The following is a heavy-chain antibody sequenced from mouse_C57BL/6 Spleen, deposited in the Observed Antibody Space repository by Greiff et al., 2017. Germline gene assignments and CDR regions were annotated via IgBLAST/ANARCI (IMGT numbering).Heavy chain of an antibody. Sequence: EVKLMESGGGLVKPGGSLKLSCAASGFTFSDYGMHWVRQAPEKGLEWVAYISSGSSTIYYADTVKGRFTISRDNAKNTLFLQMTSLRSEDTAMYYCARQDGNWYFDVWGTGTTVTVSS. CDR3: ARQDGNWYFDV. CDR1: GFTFSDYG. D-gene: IGHD1-1*01. CDR2: ISSGSSTI. J-gene: IGHJ1*03. V-gene: IGHV5-17*01.